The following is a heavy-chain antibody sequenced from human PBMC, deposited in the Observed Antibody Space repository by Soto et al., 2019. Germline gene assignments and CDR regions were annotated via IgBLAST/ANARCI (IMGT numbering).Heavy chain of an antibody. CDR2: IYSGGST. CDR1: TISINVHG. J-gene: IGHJ4*02. D-gene: IGHD2-2*01. Sequence: QVQLVESGGGVVQPGRSLRLSCTSSTISINVHGIQWVRQAPAKGLEWVSVIYSGGSTYYADSVKGRCTISRDNSKNTLSNQMNSLRAEDTAVYYCAREAYCSSTSCPLDYWGQGTLVTVSS. CDR3: AREAYCSSTSCPLDY. V-gene: IGHV3-NL1*01.